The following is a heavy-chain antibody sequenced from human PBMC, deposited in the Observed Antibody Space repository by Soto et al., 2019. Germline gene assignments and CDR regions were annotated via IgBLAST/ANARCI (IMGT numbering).Heavy chain of an antibody. Sequence: GGSLRLSCAASGFTFSSYAMSWVRQAPGKGLEWVSAISGSGGSTYYADSVKGRFTISRDNSKNTLYLQMNSLRAEDTAVYYCAKDSGSNGYYDSSGYFSWGQGTLVTVSS. D-gene: IGHD3-22*01. CDR2: ISGSGGST. V-gene: IGHV3-23*01. CDR3: AKDSGSNGYYDSSGYFS. J-gene: IGHJ4*02. CDR1: GFTFSSYA.